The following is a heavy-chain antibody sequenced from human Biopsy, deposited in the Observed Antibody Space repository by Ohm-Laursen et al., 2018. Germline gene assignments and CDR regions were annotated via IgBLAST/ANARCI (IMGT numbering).Heavy chain of an antibody. CDR3: ARHPTGFWFDP. CDR2: IYNTETT. Sequence: SETLSLTCTVSGGSISSSTTYYWAWLRQPPGKGLEWIGSIYNTETTFYNPSLKSRVTISVDTSTTQFSLKGSSVTAADTALYFCARHPTGFWFDPWGHGTLVTVSS. J-gene: IGHJ5*02. V-gene: IGHV4-39*01. CDR1: GGSISSSTTYY.